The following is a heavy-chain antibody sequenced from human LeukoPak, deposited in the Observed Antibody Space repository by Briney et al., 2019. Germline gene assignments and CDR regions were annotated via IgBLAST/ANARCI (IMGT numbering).Heavy chain of an antibody. D-gene: IGHD3-9*01. V-gene: IGHV3-7*03. CDR2: IKQDGSGK. CDR1: GFTFSSYW. CDR3: AKGLGNYDILTGYYLYYFDY. Sequence: GGSLRLSCAASGFTFSSYWMSWVRQAPGKGLEWVANIKQDGSGKYYVDSVKGRFTISRDNSKNTLYLQMNSLRAEDTAVYYCAKGLGNYDILTGYYLYYFDYWGQGTLVTVSS. J-gene: IGHJ4*02.